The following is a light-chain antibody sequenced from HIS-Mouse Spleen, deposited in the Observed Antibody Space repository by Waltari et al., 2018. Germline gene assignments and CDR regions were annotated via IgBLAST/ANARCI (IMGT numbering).Light chain of an antibody. CDR2: LGS. J-gene: IGKJ2*01. CDR1: QSLLHSNGYNY. CDR3: MQALQTPWT. V-gene: IGKV2-28*01. Sequence: DIVMTQSPLSLPVTPGEPASISCRSSQSLLHSNGYNYLDWYLQKPGQSPQLLIYLGSNRASGVPDRFSGSGSGTDVTLKISRVEAEDVGVYYCMQALQTPWTFGQGTKLEIK.